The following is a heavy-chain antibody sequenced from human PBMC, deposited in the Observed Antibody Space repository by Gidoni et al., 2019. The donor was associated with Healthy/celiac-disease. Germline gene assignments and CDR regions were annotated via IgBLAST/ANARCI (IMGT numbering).Heavy chain of an antibody. J-gene: IGHJ3*02. V-gene: IGHV4-34*01. Sequence: HVQLQQCAAGLLKPSATLSLTCAVYGGSFSGYYWSWIRQPPGKGPEWIGEIKHIGSTNYNPSLKSQVTISVDTSKNQFSLKLSSVTAAETAVYYCARGRITMVRGRPFDIWGQGTMVTVSS. D-gene: IGHD3-10*01. CDR2: IKHIGST. CDR1: GGSFSGYY. CDR3: ARGRITMVRGRPFDI.